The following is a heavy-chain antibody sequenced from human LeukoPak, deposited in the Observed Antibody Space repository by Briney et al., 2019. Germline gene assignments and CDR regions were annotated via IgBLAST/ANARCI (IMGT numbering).Heavy chain of an antibody. CDR2: ISYTGST. CDR3: AKTARYYYGSETYYFFEY. D-gene: IGHD3-10*01. V-gene: IGHV4-59*01. CDR1: GGSISRYY. J-gene: IGHJ4*02. Sequence: SETLSLTCTVSGGSISRYYWSWIRQHPGNGLEWIGYISYTGSTTYNSSLKSRVTISLDTSQNQFSLKLTSVTPADTAVYYCAKTARYYYGSETYYFFEYWGQRTLVTVSS.